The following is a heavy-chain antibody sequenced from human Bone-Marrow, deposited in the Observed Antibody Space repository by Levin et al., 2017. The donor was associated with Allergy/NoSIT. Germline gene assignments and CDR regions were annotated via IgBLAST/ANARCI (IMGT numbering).Heavy chain of an antibody. D-gene: IGHD5-18*01. Sequence: GGSLRLSCAASGFTIDSHWMHWVRQVPGKGLAWVSRINSDGSSTDYAGSVKGRFTISRDNAKNMLYLQINSLRVEDTAVYYCAREDTSMAYASWMDVWGQGTTVTVSS. CDR3: AREDTSMAYASWMDV. CDR2: INSDGSST. V-gene: IGHV3-74*01. J-gene: IGHJ6*02. CDR1: GFTIDSHW.